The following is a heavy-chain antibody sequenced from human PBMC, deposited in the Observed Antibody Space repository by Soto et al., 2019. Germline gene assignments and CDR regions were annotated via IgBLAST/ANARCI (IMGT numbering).Heavy chain of an antibody. CDR2: IIPLFGTT. CDR3: ARAGVVGATNAFDI. CDR1: GGTFTSNA. Sequence: QVQLVQSGAEVKKPGSSVKVSCRASGGTFTSNAISWVRQAPGQGLEWMGGIIPLFGTTNYAQKFQGRVTITADESTSTAYMELSSLRSEDTAVYYCARAGVVGATNAFDIWGQGTMVTVSS. D-gene: IGHD1-26*01. J-gene: IGHJ3*02. V-gene: IGHV1-69*01.